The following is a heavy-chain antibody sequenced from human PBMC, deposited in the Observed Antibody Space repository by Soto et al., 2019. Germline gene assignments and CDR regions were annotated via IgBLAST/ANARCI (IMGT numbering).Heavy chain of an antibody. CDR3: ARVGEFSHAFDI. CDR2: IYHSGST. CDR1: SGSISSSNW. Sequence: SETLSLTCAVSSGSISSSNWWSWVRQPPGKGLEWIGEIYHSGSTNYNPSLKSRVTISVDKSKNQFSLKLSSVTAADTAVYYCARVGEFSHAFDIWGQGTMVTVSS. D-gene: IGHD3-10*01. J-gene: IGHJ3*02. V-gene: IGHV4-4*02.